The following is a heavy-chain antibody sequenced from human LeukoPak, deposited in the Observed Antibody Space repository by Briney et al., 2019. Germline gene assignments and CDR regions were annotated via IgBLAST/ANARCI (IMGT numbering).Heavy chain of an antibody. CDR2: ISSGSSYT. V-gene: IGHV3-21*01. D-gene: IGHD6-13*01. J-gene: IGHJ3*02. Sequence: PGGSLRLSCAASGFTISSNSMNWVRQDPGKGLQWVSSISSGSSYTYYGDSVKGRFTISRDNNKKSLYLQMNSLRAEDTAVYYCARDDQGSSLYLGHSDAFDIWGQGTIVTVSS. CDR3: ARDDQGSSLYLGHSDAFDI. CDR1: GFTISSNS.